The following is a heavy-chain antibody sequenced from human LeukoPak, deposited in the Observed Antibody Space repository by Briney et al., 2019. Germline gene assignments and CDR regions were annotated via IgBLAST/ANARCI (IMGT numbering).Heavy chain of an antibody. V-gene: IGHV5-51*01. D-gene: IGHD6-13*01. J-gene: IGHJ4*02. CDR3: ARHLYSSSWSLGGY. CDR2: IYPADSDT. Sequence: GESLQTSCKGSGYSFTSYWIGWVRQMPGKGLEWMGIIYPADSDTRYSPSFQGQVTISADKSISTAYLQWSSLKASDTAMYYCARHLYSSSWSLGGYWGQGTLVTVSS. CDR1: GYSFTSYW.